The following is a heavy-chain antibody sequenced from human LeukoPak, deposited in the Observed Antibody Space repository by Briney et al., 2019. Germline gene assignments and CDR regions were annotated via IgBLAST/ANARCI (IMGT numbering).Heavy chain of an antibody. CDR2: TIPMYATP. V-gene: IGHV1-69*05. J-gene: IGHJ3*01. CDR3: ARARSASRKSDAFDA. CDR1: GGTFSNYD. D-gene: IGHD6-13*01. Sequence: ASVKLSCTTSGGTFSNYDIIWVRQSPGHRPEWMGGTIPMYATPNYAQNLQGRVTITTDDSTSTVYMELTSLRSDDTAVYYCARARSASRKSDAFDAWGQGTLVTVSS.